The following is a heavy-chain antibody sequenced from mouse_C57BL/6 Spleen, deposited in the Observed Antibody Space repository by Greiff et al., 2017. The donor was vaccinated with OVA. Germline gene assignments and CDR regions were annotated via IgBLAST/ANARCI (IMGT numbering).Heavy chain of an antibody. CDR1: GYTFTDYY. Sequence: VQLQQSGPELVKPGASVKISCKASGYTFTDYYINWVKQRPGQGLEWIGWIFPGSGSTYYNEKFKGKATLTVDKASSTAYMLLSSRTSEDSAVYFCARRDYYGSSPLDYWGQGTTLTVSS. J-gene: IGHJ2*01. CDR2: IFPGSGST. D-gene: IGHD1-1*01. CDR3: ARRDYYGSSPLDY. V-gene: IGHV1-75*01.